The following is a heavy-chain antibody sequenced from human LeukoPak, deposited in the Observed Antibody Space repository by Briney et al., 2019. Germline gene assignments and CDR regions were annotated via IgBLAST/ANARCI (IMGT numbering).Heavy chain of an antibody. D-gene: IGHD3-16*02. CDR1: GFTFSSYG. CDR3: ARDGSEYVWGSYRWMDY. J-gene: IGHJ4*02. CDR2: IRYDGSNK. Sequence: PGGSLRLSCAASGFTFSSYGMHWVRQAPGKGLEWVAFIRYDGSNKYYADSVKGRFTISRDNSKNTLYLQMNSLRAEDTAVYYCARDGSEYVWGSYRWMDYWGQGTLVTVSS. V-gene: IGHV3-30*02.